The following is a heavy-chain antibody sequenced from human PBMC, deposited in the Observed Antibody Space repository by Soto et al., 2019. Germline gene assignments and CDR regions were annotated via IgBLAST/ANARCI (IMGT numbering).Heavy chain of an antibody. D-gene: IGHD3-16*01. CDR3: ARDLTGAPGY. V-gene: IGHV1-18*01. Sequence: QVQLVQSGAEVKKPGASVKVSCKASGYTFTSYGITWVRQAPGQGLEWMGWISAYNGDTNYEQKLQGRVTMTTDTTTTTAYLELRSRGSDDTAVYYCARDLTGAPGYWGQGTLVTVSS. CDR2: ISAYNGDT. J-gene: IGHJ4*02. CDR1: GYTFTSYG.